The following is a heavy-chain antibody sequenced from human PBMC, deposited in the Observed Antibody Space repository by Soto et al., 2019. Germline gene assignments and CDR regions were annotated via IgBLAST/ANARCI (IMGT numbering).Heavy chain of an antibody. CDR3: ARDPGFYDILTGYYPDAFHI. D-gene: IGHD3-9*01. Sequence: ASVKVSCKASGYTFTSYYMHWVRQAPGQGLEWMGIINPSGGSTSYAQKFQGRVTMTRDTSTSTVYMELSSLRSEDTAVYYCARDPGFYDILTGYYPDAFHIWCPGTRVTVSS. CDR1: GYTFTSYY. CDR2: INPSGGST. V-gene: IGHV1-46*01. J-gene: IGHJ3*02.